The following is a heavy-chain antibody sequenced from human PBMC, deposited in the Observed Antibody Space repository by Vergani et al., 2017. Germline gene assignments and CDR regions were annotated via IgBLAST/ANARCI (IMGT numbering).Heavy chain of an antibody. D-gene: IGHD2-21*01. V-gene: IGHV4-59*01. CDR3: ARGALWWLRQIDS. Sequence: QVQLQESGPGLVKPSETLSLTCSVSGDSMNTYYWTWIRQPPGKGLEWIGYIYYSGYTKYNPYLKSRVTLSLATSKNPFSLNLYSVTAADTAVYYCARGALWWLRQIDSWVQGTLVTVS. CDR1: GDSMNTYY. J-gene: IGHJ4*02. CDR2: IYYSGYT.